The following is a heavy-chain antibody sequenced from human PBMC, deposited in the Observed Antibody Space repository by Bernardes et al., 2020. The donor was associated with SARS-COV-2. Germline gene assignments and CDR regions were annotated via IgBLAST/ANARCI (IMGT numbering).Heavy chain of an antibody. CDR2: LIPIFHTA. J-gene: IGHJ5*02. V-gene: IGHV1-69*13. Sequence: SVKVSCKASGVTFSSNAISWLRQAPGQGLEWVGGLIPIFHTANYAQTFQGRVTITADQSTSTAYLEMNNLTSADTAVYYCSRAAVAGIRKHNYFDPWGQGTLVIVSS. D-gene: IGHD6-19*01. CDR3: SRAAVAGIRKHNYFDP. CDR1: GVTFSSNA.